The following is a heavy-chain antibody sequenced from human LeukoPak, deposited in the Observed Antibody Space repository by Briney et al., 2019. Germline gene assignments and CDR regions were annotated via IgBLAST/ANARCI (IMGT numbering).Heavy chain of an antibody. CDR2: IIGSAVNT. J-gene: IGHJ4*02. CDR3: AKYTSGTSYRGLDQ. CDR1: GLTVSSYA. D-gene: IGHD3-10*01. V-gene: IGHV3-23*01. Sequence: GESLRPSCGASGLTVSSYAMSWVRQAPGKGLEWVSTIIGSAVNTYYADSVKGRFTISRDDSKNTVYLQMNSLRAEDTAVYSCAKYTSGTSYRGLDQWGQGTLVTVSS.